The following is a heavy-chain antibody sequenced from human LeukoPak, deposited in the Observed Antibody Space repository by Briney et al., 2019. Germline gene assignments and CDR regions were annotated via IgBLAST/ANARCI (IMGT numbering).Heavy chain of an antibody. CDR3: ARAAAGPATYYYYYGMDV. J-gene: IGHJ6*02. V-gene: IGHV3-23*01. D-gene: IGHD6-13*01. CDR1: GFTFSSYS. Sequence: GGSLRLSCAASGFTFSSYSMSWVRQAPGKGLEWVSAISGSGGSTYYADSVKGRFTISRDNSKNTLYLQMNSLRAEDTAVYYCARAAAGPATYYYYYGMDVWGQGTTVTVSS. CDR2: ISGSGGST.